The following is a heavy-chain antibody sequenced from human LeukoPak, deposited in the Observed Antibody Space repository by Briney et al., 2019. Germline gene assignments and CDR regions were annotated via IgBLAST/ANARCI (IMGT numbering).Heavy chain of an antibody. V-gene: IGHV3-74*01. CDR2: INTDGRST. Sequence: GGSLRLSCAASGFTFSNYWMHWVRQARGKGLVWVSRINTDGRSTYYADSVKGRFTISRDNAKNTLYLQMNSLRAEDTALYYCAKEEGYWFDPWGQGTLVTVSS. J-gene: IGHJ5*02. CDR3: AKEEGYWFDP. CDR1: GFTFSNYW.